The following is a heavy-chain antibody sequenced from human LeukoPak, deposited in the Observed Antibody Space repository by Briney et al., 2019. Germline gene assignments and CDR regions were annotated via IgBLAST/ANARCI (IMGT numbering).Heavy chain of an antibody. Sequence: NPGGSLRLSCAASGFTFSSYSMNWVRQAPGKGLEWVSSISISSSYIYYADSVKGRFTISRDNAKNSLYLQMDSLRAEDTAVYYCARDHSYGRPYYYYYYYMDVWGKGTTVTVSS. CDR3: ARDHSYGRPYYYYYYYMDV. D-gene: IGHD5-18*01. V-gene: IGHV3-21*01. CDR2: ISISSSYI. J-gene: IGHJ6*03. CDR1: GFTFSSYS.